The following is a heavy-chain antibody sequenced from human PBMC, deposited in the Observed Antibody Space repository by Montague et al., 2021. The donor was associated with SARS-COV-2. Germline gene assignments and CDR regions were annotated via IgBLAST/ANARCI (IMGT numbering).Heavy chain of an antibody. Sequence: TLSLTCTVSGGSISSGGYYWSWIRQHPGKGLERIGYIYYSGSTYYNPSLKSRVTISVDTSKNQFSLKLSSVTAADTAVYYCARDKAEYIVVVPAVPLAYGMDVWGQGTTVTVSS. CDR2: IYYSGST. CDR1: GGSISSGGYY. J-gene: IGHJ6*02. CDR3: ARDKAEYIVVVPAVPLAYGMDV. V-gene: IGHV4-31*03. D-gene: IGHD2-2*01.